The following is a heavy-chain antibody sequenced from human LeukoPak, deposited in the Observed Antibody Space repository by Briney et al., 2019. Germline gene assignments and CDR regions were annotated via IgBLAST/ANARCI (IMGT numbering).Heavy chain of an antibody. Sequence: SETLSLTCAVYGGSFSGYYWSWIRQPPGKGLEWIGEINHSGSTNYNPSIQSRVTISVDTSKHQFSLKLRSVAAADTAVYYCGRSEYSSSWNFDFWGQGTLVTVSS. D-gene: IGHD6-13*01. CDR1: GGSFSGYY. CDR2: INHSGST. J-gene: IGHJ4*02. V-gene: IGHV4-34*01. CDR3: GRSEYSSSWNFDF.